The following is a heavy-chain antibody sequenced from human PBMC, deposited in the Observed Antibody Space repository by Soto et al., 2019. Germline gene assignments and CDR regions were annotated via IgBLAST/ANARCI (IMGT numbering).Heavy chain of an antibody. J-gene: IGHJ2*01. CDR3: AKHIEGAGNWNFDL. D-gene: IGHD2-21*01. V-gene: IGHV3-23*01. Sequence: EVQLLESGGGLVQPGGSLGLSCAASGFTFSIYAMSWVRQAPGKGPEWVSVINGRGSPTFYADSVKGRFTISRDNSKNTLYLHMNSLRAEDTAIYYCAKHIEGAGNWNFDLWGRGTLVTVSS. CDR1: GFTFSIYA. CDR2: INGRGSPT.